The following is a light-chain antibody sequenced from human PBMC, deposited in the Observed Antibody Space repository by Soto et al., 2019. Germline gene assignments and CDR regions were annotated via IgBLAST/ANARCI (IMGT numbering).Light chain of an antibody. V-gene: IGLV2-23*02. CDR3: CSYAGTSTFVV. CDR2: EVS. Sequence: QSALTQAASVSGCPGQSITISCTGTSSDVGSYNLVSWYQQHPGKAPKLMIYEVSKRPSGVSNRFSGSKSGNTASLTISGLQAEDEADYYCCSYAGTSTFVVFGGGTKLTVL. CDR1: SSDVGSYNL. J-gene: IGLJ2*01.